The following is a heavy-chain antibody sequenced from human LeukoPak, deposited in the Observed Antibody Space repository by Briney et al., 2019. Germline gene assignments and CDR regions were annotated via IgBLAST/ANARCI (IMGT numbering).Heavy chain of an antibody. J-gene: IGHJ5*02. V-gene: IGHV4-34*01. CDR2: INHSGST. CDR3: ARGGLRDSFDP. D-gene: IGHD2-15*01. CDR1: GGSFSGYY. Sequence: PSETLSLTCAVYGGSFSGYYWSWIRQPPGKGLEWIGEINHSGSTNYNPSLKSRVTISVDMSKNQFSLKLSSVTAADTAVYYCARGGLRDSFDPWGQGTLVTVSS.